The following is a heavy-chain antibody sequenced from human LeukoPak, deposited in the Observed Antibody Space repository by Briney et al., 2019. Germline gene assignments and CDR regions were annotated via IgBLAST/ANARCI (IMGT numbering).Heavy chain of an antibody. D-gene: IGHD2-2*02. CDR2: IWSSDSDI. CDR3: AKKFSHCSSTSCYTGDAFDI. J-gene: IGHJ3*02. Sequence: NPGGSLRLSCEASGFTFSDHYMSWIRQAPGKGLEWVSYIWSSDSDIYYADPVKGRFTIFRDNAKNSVYLQMNSLRAEDTAVYYCAKKFSHCSSTSCYTGDAFDIWGQGTMVTVSS. CDR1: GFTFSDHY. V-gene: IGHV3-11*01.